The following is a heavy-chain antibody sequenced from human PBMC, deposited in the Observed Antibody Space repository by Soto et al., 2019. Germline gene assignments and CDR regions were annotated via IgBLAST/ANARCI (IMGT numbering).Heavy chain of an antibody. Sequence: SETLSLTCAVYVGSFSCYYWIWIRQPPGKGLEWIGEINHSGSTNYNPSLKSRVTISVDTSKNQFSLKLSSVTAADTAVYYCARADVCSTRCYRYYYGMDVWGQGTTVTVSS. CDR1: VGSFSCYY. J-gene: IGHJ6*02. CDR3: ARADVCSTRCYRYYYGMDV. CDR2: INHSGST. D-gene: IGHD2-2*01. V-gene: IGHV4-34*01.